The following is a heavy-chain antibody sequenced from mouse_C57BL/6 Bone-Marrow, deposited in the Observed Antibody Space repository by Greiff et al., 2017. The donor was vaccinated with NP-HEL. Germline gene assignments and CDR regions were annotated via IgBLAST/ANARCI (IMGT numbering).Heavy chain of an antibody. CDR3: ARSNYRYFDV. CDR2: IYPGDGDT. J-gene: IGHJ1*03. Sequence: QVQLQQSGAELVKPGASVKLSCKASGYAFSSYWMNWVKQRPGKGLEWIGQIYPGDGDTNYNGKIKGKATLTADKSSSTAYMQLSSLTSEDSAVYFCARSNYRYFDVWGTGTTVTVSS. CDR1: GYAFSSYW. V-gene: IGHV1-80*01.